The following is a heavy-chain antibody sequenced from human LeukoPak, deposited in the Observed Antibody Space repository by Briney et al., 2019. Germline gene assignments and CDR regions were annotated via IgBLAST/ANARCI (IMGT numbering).Heavy chain of an antibody. D-gene: IGHD3-22*01. CDR1: GFTFDDYA. CDR3: AKDFQYYDSSGYLDY. J-gene: IGHJ4*02. V-gene: IGHV3-9*01. CDR2: ISWNSGSI. Sequence: PGGSLRLSCAASGFTFDDYAMHWVRQAPGKGLEWVSGISWNSGSIGYADSVKGRFTISRDNANNSLYLQMNSLRAEDTALYYCAKDFQYYDSSGYLDYWGQGTLVTVSS.